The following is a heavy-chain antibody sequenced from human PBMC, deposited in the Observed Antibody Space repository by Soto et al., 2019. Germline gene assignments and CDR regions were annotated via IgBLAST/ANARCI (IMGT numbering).Heavy chain of an antibody. Sequence: PSETLSLTCTVSGDSVSSYYWSWIRQSPGKGLDWIGYIHSSGRTNYNPSLNSRVTISVDTSKNQFSLTLSSVTAADTAVYYCARFGRGDTYYGLDVWGQGTTVTVSS. CDR3: ARFGRGDTYYGLDV. D-gene: IGHD3-10*01. CDR2: IHSSGRT. CDR1: GDSVSSYY. V-gene: IGHV4-59*02. J-gene: IGHJ6*02.